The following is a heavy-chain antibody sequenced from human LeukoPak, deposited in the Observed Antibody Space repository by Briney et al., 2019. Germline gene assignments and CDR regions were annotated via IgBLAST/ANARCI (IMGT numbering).Heavy chain of an antibody. CDR1: GASISSTNNF. CDR3: ARLGHDYGDA. Sequence: SETLSLTCTVSGASISSTNNFWGWIRQTPGKGLEWIATIYYSVSTYYNPSLKSRLSISVDTSKNQFSLKLSSVTAADTAVYYCARLGHDYGDAWGQGTLVTVSS. D-gene: IGHD4-17*01. CDR2: IYYSVST. V-gene: IGHV4-39*07. J-gene: IGHJ5*02.